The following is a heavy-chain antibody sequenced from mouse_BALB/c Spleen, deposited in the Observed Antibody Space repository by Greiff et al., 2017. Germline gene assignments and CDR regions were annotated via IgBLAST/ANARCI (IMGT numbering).Heavy chain of an antibody. Sequence: VQVVESGAELVRPGSSVKISCKASGYAFSSYWMNWVKQRPGQGLEWIGQIYPGDGDTNYNGKFKGKATLTADKSSSTAYMQLSSLTSEDSAVYFCARHPYYYGSSWYFDVWGAGTTVTVSS. CDR1: GYAFSSYW. CDR2: IYPGDGDT. CDR3: ARHPYYYGSSWYFDV. J-gene: IGHJ1*01. V-gene: IGHV1-80*01. D-gene: IGHD1-1*01.